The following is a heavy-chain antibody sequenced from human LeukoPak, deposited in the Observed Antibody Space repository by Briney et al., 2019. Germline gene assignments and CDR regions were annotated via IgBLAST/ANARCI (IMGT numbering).Heavy chain of an antibody. CDR2: INPSGSST. CDR3: ARDNSVGDIAWWFDP. V-gene: IGHV1-46*01. D-gene: IGHD3-16*02. Sequence: ASVKVSRKASGYSFTSHYMHWVRQAPGQGLEWLGLINPSGSSTLYAQKFQGRVTMTRDMSTTTDYMELSSLRSEDTVVYYCARDNSVGDIAWWFDPWGQGTLVTVSS. J-gene: IGHJ5*02. CDR1: GYSFTSHY.